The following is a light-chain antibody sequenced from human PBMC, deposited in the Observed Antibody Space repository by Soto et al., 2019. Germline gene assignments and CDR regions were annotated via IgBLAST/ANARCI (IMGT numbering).Light chain of an antibody. J-gene: IGKJ5*01. CDR3: QQYNRFPRT. Sequence: DIQMTQSPSSLSASVGDRVTITCRASQAINNNLAWFQQKPGKAPKSLIHAASSLHSGVPSRFSGSGPDRDFTLTIGSLQPEDFATYYCQQYNRFPRTFGQGTRLEIK. CDR1: QAINNN. CDR2: AAS. V-gene: IGKV1-16*01.